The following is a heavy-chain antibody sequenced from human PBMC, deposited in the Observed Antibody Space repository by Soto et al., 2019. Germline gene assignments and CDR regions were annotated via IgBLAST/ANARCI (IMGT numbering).Heavy chain of an antibody. V-gene: IGHV4-59*01. D-gene: IGHD5-12*01. Sequence: SETLSLTCTVSGGSISSYYWSWIRQPPGKGLEWIGYIYYSGSTNYNPSLKSRVTISVDTSKNQFSLKLSSVTAADTAVYYCARGYSGYDKIFDYWGQGTLVTVSS. CDR1: GGSISSYY. CDR2: IYYSGST. CDR3: ARGYSGYDKIFDY. J-gene: IGHJ4*02.